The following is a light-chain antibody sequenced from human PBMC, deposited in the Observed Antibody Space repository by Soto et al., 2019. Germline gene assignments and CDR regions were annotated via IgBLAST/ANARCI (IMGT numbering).Light chain of an antibody. CDR1: SSDIGAFNF. J-gene: IGLJ1*01. CDR3: SSFTSASTRI. Sequence: QSALTQPASVSGSPGQSITLSCTGTSSDIGAFNFVSWYQQHPGTAPKVLIYGVTNRPSGVAYRFSGSKSGNTASLIISGLQPEDEADYYCSSFTSASTRIFGTGTKVTVL. CDR2: GVT. V-gene: IGLV2-14*03.